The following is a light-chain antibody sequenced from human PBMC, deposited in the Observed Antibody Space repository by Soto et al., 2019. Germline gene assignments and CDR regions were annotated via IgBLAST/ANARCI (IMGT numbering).Light chain of an antibody. V-gene: IGKV1-39*01. Sequence: DILMTQSPSSLSASVGDRVTITCRASQRISSYLNWYQQKPGKAPNLLIWDASTLQSGVPSRFSGSGSGTDFTLTITRLEPEDSAVYFCQQYTGPPTTFGQGTRLENK. CDR1: QRISSY. J-gene: IGKJ5*01. CDR3: QQYTGPPTT. CDR2: DAS.